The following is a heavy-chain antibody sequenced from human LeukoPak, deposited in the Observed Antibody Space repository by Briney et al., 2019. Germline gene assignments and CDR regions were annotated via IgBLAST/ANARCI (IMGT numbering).Heavy chain of an antibody. J-gene: IGHJ5*02. CDR3: AKLASLGELSNWFDP. CDR2: ISDSGGNT. D-gene: IGHD3-10*01. Sequence: GGSLRLACAASGFTFSSYAMIWVRQAPGKGLEWVSFISDSGGNTYYSDSVKGRFTISGDNSKNTLYLQMNSLRAEDTAVYYCAKLASLGELSNWFDPWGQGTLVTVSS. V-gene: IGHV3-23*01. CDR1: GFTFSSYA.